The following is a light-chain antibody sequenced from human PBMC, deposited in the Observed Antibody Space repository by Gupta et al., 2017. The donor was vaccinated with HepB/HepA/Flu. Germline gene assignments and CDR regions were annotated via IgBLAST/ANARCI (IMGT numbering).Light chain of an antibody. CDR3: YSQASNIFIVV. CDR1: SNNVGNEG. CDR2: SNN. J-gene: IGLJ2*01. Sequence: QAGLTQPPSVSKYLGQTATLTCTGNSNNVGNEGATWLQQHQGHTPKPLPYSNNNRPSGIPDRLSVSSAGTPNSPTITVAKPQDEADDDYYSQASNIFIVVFGGGTKLTVL. V-gene: IGLV10-54*01.